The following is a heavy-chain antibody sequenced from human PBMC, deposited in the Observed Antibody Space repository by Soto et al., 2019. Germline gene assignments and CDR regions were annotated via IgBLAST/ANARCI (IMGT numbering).Heavy chain of an antibody. Sequence: PSETLSLTCTVSGGSISSYYWSWIRQPPGKGLEWIGYIYYSGSTNYNPSLKSRVTISVDTSKNQFSLKLSSVTAADTAVYYCARDHGYDSSGYYRYNWFDTWGQGTLVTVSS. CDR1: GGSISSYY. D-gene: IGHD3-22*01. V-gene: IGHV4-59*01. J-gene: IGHJ5*02. CDR2: IYYSGST. CDR3: ARDHGYDSSGYYRYNWFDT.